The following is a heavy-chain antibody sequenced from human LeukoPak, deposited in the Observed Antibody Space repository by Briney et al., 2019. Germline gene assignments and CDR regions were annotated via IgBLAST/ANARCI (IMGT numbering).Heavy chain of an antibody. CDR3: TKTSQSPVTPGAFDI. J-gene: IGHJ3*02. D-gene: IGHD4-11*01. CDR1: GGSFRRSA. V-gene: IGHV1-69*05. Sequence: ASVKVSCKASGGSFRRSAISWVRQTPGQGLEWMGGIIPMFGTPNYAQKFRGRVSITTEESTSTAHMELSSLTSEDTAVYYCTKTSQSPVTPGAFDIWGQGTMVTVSS. CDR2: IIPMFGTP.